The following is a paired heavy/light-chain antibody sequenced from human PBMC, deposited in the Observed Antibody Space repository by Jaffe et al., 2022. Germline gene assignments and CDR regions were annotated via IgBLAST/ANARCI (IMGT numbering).Light chain of an antibody. Sequence: EIVMTQSPATLSVSPGERATLSCRASQSVSSNLAWYQQKPGQAPRLLIYGASTRATGIPARFSGSGSGTEFTLTISSLQSEDFAVYYCQQYNNWPPSTFGQGTKLEIK. J-gene: IGKJ2*01. CDR3: QQYNNWPPST. CDR1: QSVSSN. CDR2: GAS. V-gene: IGKV3-15*01.
Heavy chain of an antibody. CDR2: ISSSGSTI. CDR3: AREGYYGSGSYPDYFDY. Sequence: EVQLVESGGGLVQPGGSLRLSCAASGFTFSSYEMNWVRQAPGKGLEWVSYISSSGSTIYYADSVKGRFTISRDNAKNSLYLQMNSLRAEDTAVYYCAREGYYGSGSYPDYFDYWGQGTLVTVSS. CDR1: GFTFSSYE. V-gene: IGHV3-48*03. D-gene: IGHD3-10*01. J-gene: IGHJ4*02.